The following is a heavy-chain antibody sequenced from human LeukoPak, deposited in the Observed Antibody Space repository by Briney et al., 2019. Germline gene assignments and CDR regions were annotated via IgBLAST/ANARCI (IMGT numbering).Heavy chain of an antibody. CDR1: GFTFDDYV. CDR2: ITWNSDTI. D-gene: IGHD5-12*01. CDR3: AREFLVATVDYFDY. Sequence: PGGSLRLSCAASGFTFDDYVMHWVRQAPGKGLEWVSGITWNSDTIAYADSVKGRFTISRDNAKNSLYLQMNSLRAEDTAVYYCAREFLVATVDYFDYWGQGTLVTVSS. J-gene: IGHJ4*02. V-gene: IGHV3-9*01.